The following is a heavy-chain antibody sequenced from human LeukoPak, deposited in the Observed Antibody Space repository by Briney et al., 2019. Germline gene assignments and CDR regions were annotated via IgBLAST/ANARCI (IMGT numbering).Heavy chain of an antibody. CDR1: GFNFSNYA. J-gene: IGHJ6*03. D-gene: IGHD3-22*01. CDR3: ARVGYDSSGYYYTNYYYYYMDV. CDR2: ISDTGGST. Sequence: GGSLRLSCAASGFNFSNYAMSWVRQAPGKGLEWVSTISDTGGSTYYADSVKGRFAISRDNAKNSLYLQMTSLTAEDTAVYYCARVGYDSSGYYYTNYYYYYMDVWGKGTTVTVSS. V-gene: IGHV3-23*01.